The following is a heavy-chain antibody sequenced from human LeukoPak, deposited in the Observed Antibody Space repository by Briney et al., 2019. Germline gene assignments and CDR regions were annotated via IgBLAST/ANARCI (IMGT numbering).Heavy chain of an antibody. CDR1: GFTFSSNG. D-gene: IGHD1-26*01. J-gene: IGHJ4*02. Sequence: GGSLRLSCAASGFTFSSNGIHWVRQAPGKVLEWVTAMSYDVGNKYYADSVKGRFTVSGDSSKNTVYLQMNSLRVEDTAVYYCAKEPRGHFDFDYWGQGTLVTVSS. CDR3: AKEPRGHFDFDY. CDR2: MSYDVGNK. V-gene: IGHV3-30*18.